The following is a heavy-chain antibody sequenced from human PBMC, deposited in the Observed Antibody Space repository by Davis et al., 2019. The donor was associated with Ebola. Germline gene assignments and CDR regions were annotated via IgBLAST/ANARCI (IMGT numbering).Heavy chain of an antibody. CDR2: INHSGST. CDR1: GGSFSGYY. CDR3: ARGNNLGDGHYYYYGMDV. V-gene: IGHV4-34*01. D-gene: IGHD5-24*01. Sequence: MPGGSLRLSCAVYGGSFSGYYWSWIRQPPGKGLEWIGEINHSGSTNYNPSLKSRVTISVDKSKNQFSLKLSSVTAADTAVYYCARGNNLGDGHYYYYGMDVWGQGTTVTVSS. J-gene: IGHJ6*02.